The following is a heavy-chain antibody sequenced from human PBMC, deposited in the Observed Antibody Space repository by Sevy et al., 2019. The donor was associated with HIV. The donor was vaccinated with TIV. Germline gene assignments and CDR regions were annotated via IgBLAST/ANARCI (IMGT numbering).Heavy chain of an antibody. CDR3: ARVPVVGYCSGGSCYSGYYYMDV. V-gene: IGHV1-18*04. J-gene: IGHJ6*03. CDR2: FSAYDGNT. D-gene: IGHD2-15*01. CDR1: GYTFTSYG. Sequence: ASVKVSCKASGYTFTSYGISWVRQAPGQGLEWMGWFSAYDGNTNYAQKLQGRVTMTTDTSTSTAYMELRSLRSDDTAVYYCARVPVVGYCSGGSCYSGYYYMDVWAKGTTVTVSS.